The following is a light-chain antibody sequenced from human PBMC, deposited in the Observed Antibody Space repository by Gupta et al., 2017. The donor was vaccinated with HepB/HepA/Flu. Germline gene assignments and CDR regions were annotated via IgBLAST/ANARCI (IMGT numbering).Light chain of an antibody. J-gene: IGLJ2*01. Sequence: SYVLTQPPSVSVAPGKTARITCGGNNIGSKSVHWYQQKPGQAPVLVIYYDSDRPSGSPERFSGSNSGKTATMTISRVEAGDEADDYCQVGDSSSDHTGVVFGGGTKLTVL. CDR2: YDS. CDR1: NIGSKS. V-gene: IGLV3-21*04. CDR3: QVGDSSSDHTGVV.